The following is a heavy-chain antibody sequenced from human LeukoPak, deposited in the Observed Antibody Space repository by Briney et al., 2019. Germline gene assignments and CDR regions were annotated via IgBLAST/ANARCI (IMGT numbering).Heavy chain of an antibody. CDR3: ARDTVVVVSATSLFDY. D-gene: IGHD2-15*01. J-gene: IGHJ4*02. V-gene: IGHV3-7*05. CDR1: GFTFSRYW. Sequence: GGSLRLSCAAAGFTFSRYWMSWVRQAPGRGLEWVANIKQDGSEKYYVDSVKGRFTISRDNAKNSLYLQMNNLRAEDTAVFYCARDTVVVVSATSLFDYWGQGTLVTVSS. CDR2: IKQDGSEK.